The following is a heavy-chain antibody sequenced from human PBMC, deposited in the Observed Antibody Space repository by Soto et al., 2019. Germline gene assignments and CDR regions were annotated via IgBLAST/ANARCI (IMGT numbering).Heavy chain of an antibody. CDR2: INPNGGVT. V-gene: IGHV1-2*04. D-gene: IGHD5-12*01. Sequence: QVQLVQSGAEVRKPGASVTVSCRSSGDSFNDYYIHWVRQAPGQGFEWMGWINPNGGVTKYAQKFQGWVSMTRDTSMWTVYLQLSRLRSDDTAVYYCARESGGATATLDYYYFYMDVWGTGTTVTVSS. CDR1: GDSFNDYY. CDR3: ARESGGATATLDYYYFYMDV. J-gene: IGHJ6*03.